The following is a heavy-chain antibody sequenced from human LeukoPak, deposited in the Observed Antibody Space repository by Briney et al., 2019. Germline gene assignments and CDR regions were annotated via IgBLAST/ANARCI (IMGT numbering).Heavy chain of an antibody. J-gene: IGHJ4*02. CDR2: INHSGST. CDR1: GGSFSGYY. Sequence: PSETLSLTCAVYGGSFSGYYWSRIRQPPGKGLEWIGEINHSGSTNYNPSLKSRVTISVDTSKNQFSLKLSSVTAADTAVYYGARKLWLQTYYFDYWGQGTLVTVSS. D-gene: IGHD5-18*01. CDR3: ARKLWLQTYYFDY. V-gene: IGHV4-34*01.